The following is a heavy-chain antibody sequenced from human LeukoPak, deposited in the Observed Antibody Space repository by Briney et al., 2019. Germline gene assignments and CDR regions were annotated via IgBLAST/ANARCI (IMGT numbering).Heavy chain of an antibody. D-gene: IGHD4-17*01. CDR3: ARAPRGDYRKGYFDY. Sequence: SETLSLTCTVSGGSISSSSYYWGWIRQPPGKGLEWIGSIYYSGSTYYNPSLKSRVTISVDTSKNQFSLKLSSVTAADTAVYYCARAPRGDYRKGYFDYWGQGTLVTVSS. CDR2: IYYSGST. V-gene: IGHV4-39*07. CDR1: GGSISSSSYY. J-gene: IGHJ4*02.